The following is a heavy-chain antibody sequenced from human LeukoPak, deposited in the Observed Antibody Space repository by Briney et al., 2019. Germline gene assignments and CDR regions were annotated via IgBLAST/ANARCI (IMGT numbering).Heavy chain of an antibody. Sequence: SQTLSLTCTVSGGSISSGSYYWSWIRQPPGKGLEWIGSIYHSGSTYYNPSLKSRVTISVDTSKNQFSLKLRSVTAADTAVYYCARDHGYRDGYNPGDYWGQGTLVTVSS. V-gene: IGHV4-39*07. J-gene: IGHJ4*02. CDR3: ARDHGYRDGYNPGDY. D-gene: IGHD5-24*01. CDR2: IYHSGST. CDR1: GGSISSGSYY.